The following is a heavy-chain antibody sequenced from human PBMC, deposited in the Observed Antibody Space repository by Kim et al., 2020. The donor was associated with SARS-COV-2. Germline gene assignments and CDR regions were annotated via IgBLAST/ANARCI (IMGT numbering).Heavy chain of an antibody. V-gene: IGHV4-31*03. CDR1: GGSISSGGYY. CDR2: IYYSGST. D-gene: IGHD4-17*01. Sequence: SETLSLTCTVSGGSISSGGYYWSWIRQHPGKGLEWIGYIYYSGSTYYNPSLKSRVTISVDTSKNQFSLKLSSVTAADTAVYYCARDRINGDDYYGMDVWGQGTTVTVSS. CDR3: ARDRINGDDYYGMDV. J-gene: IGHJ6*02.